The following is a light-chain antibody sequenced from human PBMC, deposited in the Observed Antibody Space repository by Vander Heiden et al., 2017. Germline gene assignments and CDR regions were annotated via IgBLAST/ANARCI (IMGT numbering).Light chain of an antibody. V-gene: IGKV1-39*01. CDR1: QSISSY. J-gene: IGKJ2*02. CDR2: AAS. CDR3: QQSDSNPLRT. Sequence: DIQMTQSPSSLSASVGDRVTITCRASQSISSYLNWYQQKPGKAPKLLIYAASSLQSGVPSRFSGSGYGTDFTLTISSRQPEDFATYYCQQSDSNPLRTFGQGTKLEIK.